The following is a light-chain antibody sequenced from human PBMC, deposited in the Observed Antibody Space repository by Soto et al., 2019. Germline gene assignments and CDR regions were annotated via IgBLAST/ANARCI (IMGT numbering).Light chain of an antibody. V-gene: IGKV1-39*01. CDR2: ASS. CDR3: QRTYNAPFT. Sequence: DIQMTQSPSSLSAFVGDTVTISCRATDSSDRNLNWYQQKPGQAPRVLITASSTLQRGVPSRFSGSGSGTDFTLTINKLQPEDFATYYCQRTYNAPFTFGPGTKVAT. J-gene: IGKJ3*01. CDR1: DSSDRN.